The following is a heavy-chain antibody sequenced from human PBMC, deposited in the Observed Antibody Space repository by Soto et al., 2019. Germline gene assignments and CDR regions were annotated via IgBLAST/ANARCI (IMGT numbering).Heavy chain of an antibody. Sequence: SVKVSCKASGFTFTSSAVQWVRQARGQRLEWIGWIVVGSGNTNYAQKFQERVTITRDMSTSTAYMELSSLRSEDTAVYYCAAQTSAFRAVGGSGGLCYWGQGTLVTVSS. CDR3: AAQTSAFRAVGGSGGLCY. CDR1: GFTFTSSA. J-gene: IGHJ4*02. CDR2: IVVGSGNT. V-gene: IGHV1-58*01. D-gene: IGHD6-19*01.